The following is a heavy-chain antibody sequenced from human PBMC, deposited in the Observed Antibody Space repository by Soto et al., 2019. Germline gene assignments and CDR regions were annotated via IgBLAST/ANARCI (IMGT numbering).Heavy chain of an antibody. CDR1: GVSFSGYY. D-gene: IGHD3-9*01. Sequence: SETLSLTCAVFGVSFSGYYWNWIRQPPGKGLEWIGEINHSGSTNYNPSLKSRVTISVDTSKNQFSLKLSSVTAADTAVYYCARALILTGYYIHDAFDIWGQGTMVTVSS. CDR2: INHSGST. J-gene: IGHJ3*02. V-gene: IGHV4-34*01. CDR3: ARALILTGYYIHDAFDI.